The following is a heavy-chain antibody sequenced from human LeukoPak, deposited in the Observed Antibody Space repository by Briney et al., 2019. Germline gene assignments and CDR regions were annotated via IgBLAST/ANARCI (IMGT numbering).Heavy chain of an antibody. D-gene: IGHD6-13*01. V-gene: IGHV3-64*04. CDR2: ITANGDAT. CDR1: GFTFNTSP. Sequence: GGSLRLSCLASGFTFNTSPMHWVRQSPGKGLECVSAITANGDATFYPDSVRGRFTISRDNSKNTLYLQMNSLRAEDTAVYYCARDPPHYSSSWYYFDYWGQGTLVTVSS. J-gene: IGHJ4*02. CDR3: ARDPPHYSSSWYYFDY.